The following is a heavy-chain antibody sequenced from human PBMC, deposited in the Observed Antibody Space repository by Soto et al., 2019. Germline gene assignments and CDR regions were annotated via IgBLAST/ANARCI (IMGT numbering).Heavy chain of an antibody. V-gene: IGHV3-74*01. CDR2: ISRDGTVT. Sequence: GGSLRLSCATSGFSFSDSWMHWVRQAPGKGLIWVSHISRDGTVTNYADFVKGRFIVSRDNAKNTLYLQMNSLRVEDTAIYYCATATLQGGGQGTLVTVSS. D-gene: IGHD4-4*01. CDR1: GFSFSDSW. J-gene: IGHJ4*02. CDR3: ATATLQG.